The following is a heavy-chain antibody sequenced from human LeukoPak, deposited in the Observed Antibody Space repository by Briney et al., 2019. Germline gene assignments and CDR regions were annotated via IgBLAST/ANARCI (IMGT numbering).Heavy chain of an antibody. J-gene: IGHJ4*02. CDR1: GYTLTELS. CDR2: FDPEDGET. D-gene: IGHD3-22*01. CDR3: ATGADTYYYDSSGPGE. V-gene: IGHV1-24*01. Sequence: ASVKVSCKVSGYTLTELSMHWVRQAPGKGLEWMGGFDPEDGETIYAQKFQGRVTMTEDTSTDTAYMELSSLRSEDTAVYYCATGADTYYYDSSGPGEWGQGTLVTVSS.